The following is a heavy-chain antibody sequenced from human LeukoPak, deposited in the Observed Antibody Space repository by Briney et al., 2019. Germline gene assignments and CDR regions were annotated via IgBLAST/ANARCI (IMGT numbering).Heavy chain of an antibody. J-gene: IGHJ4*02. CDR2: ITPSGHT. Sequence: GGSLRLSCAASGFTFSIYGMNWVRQAPGKGLEWVSGITPSGHTYYAASVQGRFTIHRDNSKNTLYLQMNRLGAEDTAIYYRGQDWAWGAFGHWGQGTLVTVSS. CDR1: GFTFSIYG. D-gene: IGHD4/OR15-4a*01. V-gene: IGHV3-23*01. CDR3: GQDWAWGAFGH.